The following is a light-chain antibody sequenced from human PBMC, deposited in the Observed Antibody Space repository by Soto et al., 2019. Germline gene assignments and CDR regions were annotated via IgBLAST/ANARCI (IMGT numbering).Light chain of an antibody. Sequence: EIVMTQSPATLSVSPGERATLSCRASQSVRSDLAWYQHKPGQAPRLLIYGASTRATGIPVRFSGSGSGTEFTLTISSLQSEDFAVYYCQQYNNRPLSFGGGTKVEIK. J-gene: IGKJ4*01. CDR1: QSVRSD. CDR3: QQYNNRPLS. V-gene: IGKV3-15*01. CDR2: GAS.